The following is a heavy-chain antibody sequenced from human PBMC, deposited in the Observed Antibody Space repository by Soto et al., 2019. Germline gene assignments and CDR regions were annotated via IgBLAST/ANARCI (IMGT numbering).Heavy chain of an antibody. CDR1: GFTVNSNY. CDR2: IYSDGST. J-gene: IGHJ4*02. Sequence: EVQLVESGGGLVKHGGSLRLSCAASGFTVNSNYMSWVRQAPGKGLEWVSVIYSDGSTYYADSVKGRFIISRDNSNNTLYFQMNSLRAEDTAVYYCATLTKYDILTGFYPCWGQGTLVTVSS. V-gene: IGHV3-66*01. D-gene: IGHD3-9*01. CDR3: ATLTKYDILTGFYPC.